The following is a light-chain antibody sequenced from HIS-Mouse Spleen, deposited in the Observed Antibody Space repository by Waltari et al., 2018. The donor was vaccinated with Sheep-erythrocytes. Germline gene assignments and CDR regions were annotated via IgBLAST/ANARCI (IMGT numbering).Light chain of an antibody. Sequence: QSALTQPRSVSGSPGQSVTISCTGTSSDVGGYNYVSWYQQHPGKAPTLMIYDVSKRPSGSPVRFSGSKSGNTASLTISGLQAEDEADYYCCSYAGSYNHVFATGTKVTVL. CDR1: SSDVGGYNY. V-gene: IGLV2-11*01. CDR3: CSYAGSYNHV. J-gene: IGLJ1*01. CDR2: DVS.